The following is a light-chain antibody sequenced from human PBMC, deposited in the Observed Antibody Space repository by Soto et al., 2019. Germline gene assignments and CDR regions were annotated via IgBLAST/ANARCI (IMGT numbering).Light chain of an antibody. Sequence: DIQMTQCPSTLSASVGDRVSITCRASQSISTYLAWYQQKPGRAPQALIYRASSLESGVPSRFSGSGSGTGFTLTISSLLPDDFATYYCQQYNEYPYTFGQGTKLEIK. CDR2: RAS. CDR3: QQYNEYPYT. V-gene: IGKV1-5*03. J-gene: IGKJ2*01. CDR1: QSISTY.